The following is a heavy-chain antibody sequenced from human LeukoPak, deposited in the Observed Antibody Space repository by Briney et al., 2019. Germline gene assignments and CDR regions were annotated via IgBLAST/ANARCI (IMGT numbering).Heavy chain of an antibody. V-gene: IGHV3-48*03. J-gene: IGHJ4*02. D-gene: IGHD2-21*02. CDR2: ISSSEDTI. Sequence: GGSLRLSCAASGFTFSTYEMNWVRQAPGKGLEWVSYISSSEDTIYYADSVKGRFTISRDNAKSSVFLQMSSLRVEDTAIYYCARESAHCGGGCNDYWGQGTLVTVSS. CDR1: GFTFSTYE. CDR3: ARESAHCGGGCNDY.